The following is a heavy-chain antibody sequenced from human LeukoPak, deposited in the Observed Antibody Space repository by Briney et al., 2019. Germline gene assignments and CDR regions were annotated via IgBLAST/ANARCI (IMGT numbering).Heavy chain of an antibody. J-gene: IGHJ4*02. CDR1: GFTFNNYA. CDR2: ISGDGVSP. CDR3: ARDPGAFPYFFDS. D-gene: IGHD4/OR15-4a*01. V-gene: IGHV3-23*01. Sequence: GGSLRLSCSASGFTFNNYALTWVRQTPGKGLECVSAISGDGVSPYYADSVRGRFTISRDNSKNTLYLQMNSLRVEDTAVYFCARDPGAFPYFFDSWGQGTLVTVSP.